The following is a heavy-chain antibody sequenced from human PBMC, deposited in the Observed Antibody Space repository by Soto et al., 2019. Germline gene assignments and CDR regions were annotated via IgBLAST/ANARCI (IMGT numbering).Heavy chain of an antibody. J-gene: IGHJ4*02. CDR3: AKNYYLDN. CDR2: INVDDST. Sequence: EVQLLESGGGLAQPGGSLRLSCAASGFTFSSYAMSWVRQAPGKGLEWVSSINVDDSTYYANSVKGRFTISRDNSKNTVNLQMNSLSADDTAVYDCAKNYYLDNWAQGALVTVSS. V-gene: IGHV3-23*01. CDR1: GFTFSSYA.